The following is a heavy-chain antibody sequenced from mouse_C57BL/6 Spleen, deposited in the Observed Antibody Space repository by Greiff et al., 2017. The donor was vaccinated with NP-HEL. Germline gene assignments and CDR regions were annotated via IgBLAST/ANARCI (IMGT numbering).Heavy chain of an antibody. J-gene: IGHJ2*01. V-gene: IGHV1-52*01. Sequence: QVQLQQSGAELVRPGSSVKLSCKASGYTFTSYWMHWVKQRPIQGLEWIGNIDPSDSETHYNQKFKDKATLTVDKSSSTAYMQLSSLTSEDSAVYYCARGTYYYGTWGQGTTLTVSS. D-gene: IGHD1-1*01. CDR3: ARGTYYYGT. CDR2: IDPSDSET. CDR1: GYTFTSYW.